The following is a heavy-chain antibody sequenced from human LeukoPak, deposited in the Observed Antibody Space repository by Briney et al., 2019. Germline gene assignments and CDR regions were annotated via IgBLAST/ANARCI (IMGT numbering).Heavy chain of an antibody. CDR3: AKDPPLYSSGWLGFDY. CDR2: ISGSGGST. J-gene: IGHJ4*02. V-gene: IGHV3-23*01. CDR1: GGSISSGGYY. Sequence: LSLTCTVSGGSISSGGYYWSWVRQAPGKGLEWVSAISGSGGSTYYADSVKGRFTISRDNSKNTLYLQMNSLRAEDTAVYYCAKDPPLYSSGWLGFDYWGQGTLVTVSS. D-gene: IGHD6-19*01.